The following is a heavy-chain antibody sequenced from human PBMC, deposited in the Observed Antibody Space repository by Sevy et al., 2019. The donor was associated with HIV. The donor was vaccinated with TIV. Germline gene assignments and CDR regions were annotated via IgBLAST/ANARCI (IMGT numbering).Heavy chain of an antibody. Sequence: GGSLRLSCVVSGISFTTSGMHWVRRAPGKGLEWVAVLSYHGRDKVYAESVKGRSTISRDNSKNMLYLQMNSLRAEDTAVYYCAKDFTGYNGMDVWGQGTKVTVSS. CDR2: LSYHGRDK. J-gene: IGHJ6*02. D-gene: IGHD3-9*01. V-gene: IGHV3-30*18. CDR3: AKDFTGYNGMDV. CDR1: GISFTTSG.